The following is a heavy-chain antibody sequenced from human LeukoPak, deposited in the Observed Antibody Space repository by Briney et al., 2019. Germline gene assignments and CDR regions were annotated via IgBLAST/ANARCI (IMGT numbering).Heavy chain of an antibody. CDR1: GYTFTSYG. J-gene: IGHJ6*02. D-gene: IGHD3-10*01. Sequence: GASVTVSCKASGYTFTSYGISWVRQAPGQGLEWMGWISAYNGNTNYAQKLQGRVTMTTDTSTSTAYMELRSLRSDDTAVYYCARDTITMVRGVILGVNYGMDVWGQGTTVTVSS. V-gene: IGHV1-18*01. CDR2: ISAYNGNT. CDR3: ARDTITMVRGVILGVNYGMDV.